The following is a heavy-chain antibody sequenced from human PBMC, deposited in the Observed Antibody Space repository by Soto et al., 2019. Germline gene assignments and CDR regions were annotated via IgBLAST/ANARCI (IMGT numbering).Heavy chain of an antibody. Sequence: GGSLRLSCAASGFTFSSYAMSWVRQAPGKGLEWVSAISGSGGSTYYADSVKGRFTISRDNSKNTLYLQMNSLRAEDTAVYYCAKEVVVVPAAMSRHNWFDPGGQETLVTVSS. CDR3: AKEVVVVPAAMSRHNWFDP. CDR1: GFTFSSYA. J-gene: IGHJ5*02. CDR2: ISGSGGST. V-gene: IGHV3-23*01. D-gene: IGHD2-2*01.